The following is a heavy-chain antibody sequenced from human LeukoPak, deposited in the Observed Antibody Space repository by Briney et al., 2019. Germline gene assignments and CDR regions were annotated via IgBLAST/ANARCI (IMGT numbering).Heavy chain of an antibody. V-gene: IGHV1-46*01. D-gene: IGHD6-19*01. Sequence: ASVKVSCKASGYTFTSYYMHWVRQAPGQGLEWMGIINPSGGSTSYAQKFQGRVTMTRDTSTSTVYMELSSLRSEDTAVYYCARSLDFGSGWTPYFDYWGQGTLVTASS. J-gene: IGHJ4*02. CDR2: INPSGGST. CDR3: ARSLDFGSGWTPYFDY. CDR1: GYTFTSYY.